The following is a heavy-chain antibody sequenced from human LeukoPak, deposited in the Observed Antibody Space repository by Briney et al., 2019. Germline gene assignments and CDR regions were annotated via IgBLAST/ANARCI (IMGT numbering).Heavy chain of an antibody. CDR2: ISAYNGYT. CDR3: ARDKAVTTEVTQHFQH. CDR1: GYTFTNYG. J-gene: IGHJ1*01. V-gene: IGHV1-18*01. Sequence: VKVSCKASGYTFTNYGFSWVRRAPGQGLEWMGWISAYNGYTDYAQKFQFRVTMTTDTSTSTAYMELRSLRSDDTAVYYCARDKAVTTEVTQHFQHWGQGTLVTVSS. D-gene: IGHD4-23*01.